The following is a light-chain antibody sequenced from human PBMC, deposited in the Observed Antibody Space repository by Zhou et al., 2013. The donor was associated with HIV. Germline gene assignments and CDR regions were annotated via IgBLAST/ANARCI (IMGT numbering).Light chain of an antibody. CDR3: CSYAGSSTYV. CDR2: EVS. V-gene: IGLV2-8*01. Sequence: QSALTQPPSASGSPGQSVTISCTGTRSDVGGYNYVSWYQHHPGKAPKLMIYEVSKRPSGISNRFSGFKSGNTASLTISGLQADDEADYYCCSYAGSSTYVFGTGTKVSVL. J-gene: IGLJ1*01. CDR1: RSDVGGYNY.